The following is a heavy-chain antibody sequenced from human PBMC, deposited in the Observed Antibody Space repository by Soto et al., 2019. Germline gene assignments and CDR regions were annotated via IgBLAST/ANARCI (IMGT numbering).Heavy chain of an antibody. Sequence: SETLSLTCTVSGGSISSTSYYWVWIRQPPGKGLEWIGSFYYSGSTYYNPSLKSRVTISVDTSENQFSLKLSSVTAADTAVYFCARQVVDGTVAGAGSFDYWGQGTLVTVSS. CDR2: FYYSGST. D-gene: IGHD6-19*01. V-gene: IGHV4-39*01. CDR3: ARQVVDGTVAGAGSFDY. CDR1: GGSISSTSYY. J-gene: IGHJ4*02.